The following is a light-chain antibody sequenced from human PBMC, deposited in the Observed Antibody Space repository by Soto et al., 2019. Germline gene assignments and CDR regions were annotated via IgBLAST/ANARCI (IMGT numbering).Light chain of an antibody. Sequence: QSALTQPASVSGSPGQWIAISCTGTSSDVGGYNYVSWYQQHPGKAPKLMVYDVSNRPSGVSNRFSGSKSGNAASLTISRLQAEDEADYYCSSYTSSSTYVFGTGTKVTVL. CDR2: DVS. CDR3: SSYTSSSTYV. V-gene: IGLV2-14*01. J-gene: IGLJ1*01. CDR1: SSDVGGYNY.